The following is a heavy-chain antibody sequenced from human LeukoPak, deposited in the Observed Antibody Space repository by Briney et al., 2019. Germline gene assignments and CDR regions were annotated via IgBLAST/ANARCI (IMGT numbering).Heavy chain of an antibody. J-gene: IGHJ5*02. CDR2: TSAYNGNT. Sequence: ASVKVSCKASGYTFTSYGISWVRQAPGQGLEWMGWTSAYNGNTNYAQKLQGRVTMTTDTSTSTAYMELRSLRSDDTAVYYCARSIAVAGNICWFDPWGQGTLVTVSS. CDR1: GYTFTSYG. CDR3: ARSIAVAGNICWFDP. V-gene: IGHV1-18*04. D-gene: IGHD6-19*01.